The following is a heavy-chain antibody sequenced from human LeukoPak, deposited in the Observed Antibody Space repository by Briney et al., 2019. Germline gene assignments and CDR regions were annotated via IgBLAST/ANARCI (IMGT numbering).Heavy chain of an antibody. CDR1: GFTFSGFW. D-gene: IGHD6-6*01. V-gene: IGHV3-7*03. CDR3: ARSSYSSSSSV. CDR2: INSDGSEG. J-gene: IGHJ3*01. Sequence: GGSLGLSCAVSGFTFSGFWMSWSRQAPGKGLEWVASINSDGSEGYYADVVKGRFTISRDNAKNSLYLQINSLRAEDTAVYYCARSSYSSSSSVWGQGTMVTVSS.